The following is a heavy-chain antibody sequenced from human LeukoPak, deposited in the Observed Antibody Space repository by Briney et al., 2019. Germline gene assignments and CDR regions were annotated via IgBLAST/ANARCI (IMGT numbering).Heavy chain of an antibody. CDR1: GFTFSGFW. D-gene: IGHD6-6*01. V-gene: IGHV3-7*03. CDR3: ARSSYSSSSSV. CDR2: INSDGSEG. J-gene: IGHJ3*01. Sequence: GGSLGLSCAVSGFTFSGFWMSWSRQAPGKGLEWVASINSDGSEGYYADVVKGRFTISRDNAKNSLYLQINSLRAEDTAVYYCARSSYSSSSSVWGQGTMVTVSS.